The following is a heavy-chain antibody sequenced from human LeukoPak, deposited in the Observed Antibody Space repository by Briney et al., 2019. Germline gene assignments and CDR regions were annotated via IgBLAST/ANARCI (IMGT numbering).Heavy chain of an antibody. V-gene: IGHV3-74*01. CDR2: IDSDGSST. Sequence: GGSLRLSCAASGFPFSTYWMHWVRHAPGKGRVWVSRIDSDGSSTNYADSVKGRFTISRDKAKNTLFVHMTSLRGADTAVYYCVSGPDGSSYWGQGTLVTVSS. CDR3: VSGPDGSSY. CDR1: GFPFSTYW. J-gene: IGHJ4*02.